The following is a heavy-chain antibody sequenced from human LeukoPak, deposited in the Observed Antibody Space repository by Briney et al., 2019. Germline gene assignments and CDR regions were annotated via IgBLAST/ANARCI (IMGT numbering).Heavy chain of an antibody. D-gene: IGHD3-22*01. J-gene: IGHJ3*02. CDR3: AAHYDSSGYAGDGAFDI. CDR1: GDSISSGGYY. CDR2: IYHSGST. V-gene: IGHV4-30-2*01. Sequence: PSQTLSLTCTVSGDSISSGGYYWSWIRQHPGKGLEWIGYIYHSGSTYYNPSLKSRVTISVDRSKNQFPLKLSSVTAADTAVYYCAAHYDSSGYAGDGAFDIWGQGTMVTVSS.